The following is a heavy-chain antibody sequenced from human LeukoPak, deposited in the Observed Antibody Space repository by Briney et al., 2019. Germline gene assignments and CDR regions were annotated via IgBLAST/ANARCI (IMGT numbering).Heavy chain of an antibody. CDR3: ARGYYYYYGMDV. Sequence: GASVTVSCKASGYTFTSYDINWVRQATGQGLEWMGWMNPNSGNTGYAQKFQGRVTMTRNTSISTAYMELSSLRSEDTAVYYCARGYYYYYGMDVWGQGTTVTVSS. CDR1: GYTFTSYD. CDR2: MNPNSGNT. J-gene: IGHJ6*02. V-gene: IGHV1-8*01.